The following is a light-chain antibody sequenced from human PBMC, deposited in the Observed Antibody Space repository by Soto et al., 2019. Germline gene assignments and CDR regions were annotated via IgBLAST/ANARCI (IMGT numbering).Light chain of an antibody. Sequence: EIVMTQSPATLSVSPGERATLSCRASQSVSTSLAWYHHKPGQAPRLLIHCASTRATGIPARFSGSGSGTDFTLTISSLQSEDSAVYYCQQYNNWPPWTFGQGTKVEIK. CDR1: QSVSTS. CDR3: QQYNNWPPWT. CDR2: CAS. J-gene: IGKJ1*01. V-gene: IGKV3-15*01.